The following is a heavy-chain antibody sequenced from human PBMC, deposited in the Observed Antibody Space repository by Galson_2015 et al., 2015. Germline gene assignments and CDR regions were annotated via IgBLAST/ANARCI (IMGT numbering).Heavy chain of an antibody. D-gene: IGHD1/OR15-1a*01. Sequence: SVKVSCKASGGTFSSYAISWVRQAPGQGLEWMGGIIPIFGTANYAQKFQGRVTITADESTSTAYMELSSLRSEDTAVYYCARDEHDSFRFDYWGQGTLVTVSS. V-gene: IGHV1-69*13. J-gene: IGHJ4*02. CDR2: IIPIFGTA. CDR3: ARDEHDSFRFDY. CDR1: GGTFSSYA.